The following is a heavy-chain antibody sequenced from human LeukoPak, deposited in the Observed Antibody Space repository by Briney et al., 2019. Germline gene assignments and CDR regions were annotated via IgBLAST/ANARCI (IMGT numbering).Heavy chain of an antibody. D-gene: IGHD3-3*01. CDR2: INAGNGNT. CDR1: GGTFSSYA. Sequence: GASVKVSCKASGGTFSSYAISWVRQAPGQRLEWMGWINAGNGNTKYSQEFQDRVTITRDTSASTAYMELSSLRSEDMAVYYCARARYETRIWPKSRYDYYHYMDVWGKGTTVTVSS. J-gene: IGHJ6*03. V-gene: IGHV1-3*03. CDR3: ARARYETRIWPKSRYDYYHYMDV.